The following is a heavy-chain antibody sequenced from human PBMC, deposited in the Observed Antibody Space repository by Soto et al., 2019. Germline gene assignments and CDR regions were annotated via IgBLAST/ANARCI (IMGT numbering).Heavy chain of an antibody. D-gene: IGHD4-17*01. CDR3: ARGRTDYGGNSLNWYCDL. Sequence: QVQLVQSGAEVKKPGASVKVSCKASGYTFTSYDINWVRQATGQGLEWMGWMNPNSGNTGYAQKFQGRVTMTRNTSISTAYMELSSLRSEDTAVYYCARGRTDYGGNSLNWYCDLWGRGTLVTVSS. CDR2: MNPNSGNT. V-gene: IGHV1-8*01. J-gene: IGHJ2*01. CDR1: GYTFTSYD.